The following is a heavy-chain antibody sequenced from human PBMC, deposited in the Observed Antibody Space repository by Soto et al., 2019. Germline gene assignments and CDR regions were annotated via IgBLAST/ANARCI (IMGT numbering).Heavy chain of an antibody. V-gene: IGHV1-18*01. CDR2: ISAHNGNT. CDR3: ARVGPPADP. CDR1: GYAFTTYG. Sequence: ASVKVSCKGSGYAFTTYGITWVRQAPGQGLEWMGWISAHNGNTNYAQKLQGRVTVTRDTSTSTAYMELRSLRSEDTAVYYCARVGPPADPWGQGTLVTVSS. J-gene: IGHJ5*02.